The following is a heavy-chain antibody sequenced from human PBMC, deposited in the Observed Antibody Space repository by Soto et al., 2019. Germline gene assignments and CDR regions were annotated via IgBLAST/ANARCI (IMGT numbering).Heavy chain of an antibody. D-gene: IGHD3-10*01. V-gene: IGHV3-74*01. J-gene: IGHJ4*02. CDR3: VRDWFGECH. Sequence: GGSLRLSCAASGFTFKNCWMHWVRQVPGKGLVWVSHITNDGRRTNYADSVKGRFTISRDNAKNTLYLQMNSLRAEDTAVYYCVRDWFGECHWGQGTLVTVSS. CDR1: GFTFKNCW. CDR2: ITNDGRRT.